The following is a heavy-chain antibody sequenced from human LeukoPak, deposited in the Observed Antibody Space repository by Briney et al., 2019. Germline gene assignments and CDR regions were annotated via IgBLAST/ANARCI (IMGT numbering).Heavy chain of an antibody. D-gene: IGHD5-18*01. CDR1: GFTFSSYS. Sequence: GGSLRLSCAASGFTFSSYSMNWVRQAPGKGLEWVSSISSSSSYIYYADSVKGRFTISRDNAKNSLYLQMNSLRAEDTAVYYCARDARDRYSYGYGGDYWGQGTLVTVSS. CDR3: ARDARDRYSYGYGGDY. CDR2: ISSSSSYI. V-gene: IGHV3-21*01. J-gene: IGHJ4*02.